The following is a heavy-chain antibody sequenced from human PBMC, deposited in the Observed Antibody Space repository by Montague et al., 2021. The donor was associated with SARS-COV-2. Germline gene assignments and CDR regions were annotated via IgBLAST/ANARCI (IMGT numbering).Heavy chain of an antibody. CDR2: IYYSGST. CDR3: ARGLRTVRGVIRWFDP. J-gene: IGHJ5*02. V-gene: IGHV4-59*01. D-gene: IGHD3-10*01. Sequence: SETLSLTCTVSGGSISSYSWSWIRQPPGKGLEWIGYIYYSGSTNYNPSLKSRVTISVDTSKNQFSLKLSSVTAADTAVYYCARGLRTVRGVIRWFDPWGQGTLVTVSS. CDR1: GGSISSYS.